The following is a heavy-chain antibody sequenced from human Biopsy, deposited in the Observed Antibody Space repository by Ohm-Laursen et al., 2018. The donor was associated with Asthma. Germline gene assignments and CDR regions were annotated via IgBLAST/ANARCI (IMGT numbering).Heavy chain of an antibody. D-gene: IGHD6-6*01. Sequence: GTLSLTCIVSGDAMSTSGSYWGWIRQSPGKGLEWIGGIYFSGRTYYNPSLESRVTISPDTSKNHFSLKVTSVTAADTAVYYCARAVSSSSYWYFDLWGRGDLVTVSS. J-gene: IGHJ2*01. V-gene: IGHV4-39*02. CDR1: GDAMSTSGSY. CDR3: ARAVSSSSYWYFDL. CDR2: IYFSGRT.